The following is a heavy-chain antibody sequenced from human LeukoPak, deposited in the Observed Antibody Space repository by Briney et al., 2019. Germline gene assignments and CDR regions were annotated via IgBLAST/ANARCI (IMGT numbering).Heavy chain of an antibody. V-gene: IGHV4-39*01. J-gene: IGHJ5*02. CDR2: IYYSGST. D-gene: IGHD6-6*01. CDR1: GGSISSSSYY. Sequence: PSETLSLTCTVSGGSISSSSYYWGWIRQPPGKGLEWIGSIYYSGSTYYNPSLKSRVTISVDTSKNQFSLKLSSVTAADTAVYYCARGAYSSSSGWFDPWGQGTLVTVSS. CDR3: ARGAYSSSSGWFDP.